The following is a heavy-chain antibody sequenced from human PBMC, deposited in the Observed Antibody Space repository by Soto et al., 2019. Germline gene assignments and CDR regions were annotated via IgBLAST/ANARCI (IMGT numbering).Heavy chain of an antibody. D-gene: IGHD5-18*01. CDR2: IKQDGSEK. V-gene: IGHV3-7*03. J-gene: IGHJ3*02. CDR3: ARPQDTAMVAFDI. CDR1: GFTFSSYW. Sequence: GESLKISCAASGFTFSSYWMSWVRQAPGKGLEWVANIKQDGSEKYYVDSVKGRFTISRDNAKNSLYLQMNSLRAEDTAVYYCARPQDTAMVAFDIWGQGTMVTVSS.